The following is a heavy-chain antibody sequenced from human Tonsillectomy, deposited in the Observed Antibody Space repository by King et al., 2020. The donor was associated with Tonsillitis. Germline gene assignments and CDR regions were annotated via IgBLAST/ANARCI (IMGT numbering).Heavy chain of an antibody. CDR3: ARDSVAVAAYY. CDR1: GFTFSSNW. CDR2: INQDGSGK. Sequence: VQLVESGGGLFQPGGSLRLSCAASGFTFSSNWMNWVRQAPGKGLEWVANINQDGSGKYYVDSVKGRFTISGDNAKNTLFLQMNGLRAEDSALYYCARDSVAVAAYYWGQGTLVTVSS. V-gene: IGHV3-7*01. D-gene: IGHD6-19*01. J-gene: IGHJ4*02.